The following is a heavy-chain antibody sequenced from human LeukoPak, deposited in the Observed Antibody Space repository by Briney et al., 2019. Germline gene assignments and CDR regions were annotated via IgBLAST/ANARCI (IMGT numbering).Heavy chain of an antibody. V-gene: IGHV1-8*02. CDR2: MNPNSGNT. CDR1: GYTFTSYD. J-gene: IGHJ6*03. D-gene: IGHD3-9*01. CDR3: ARGRRLVTRLYYYMDV. Sequence: GASVKVSCKASGYTFTSYDINWVRQATGQGLEWMGWMNPNSGNTGYAQKFQGRVTMTRNTSISTAYMELSSLRSEDTAVYYCARGRRLVTRLYYYMDVWGKGTTVTISS.